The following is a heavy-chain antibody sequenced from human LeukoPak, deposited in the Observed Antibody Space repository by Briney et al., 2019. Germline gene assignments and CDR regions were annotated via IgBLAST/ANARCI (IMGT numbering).Heavy chain of an antibody. CDR3: ARDGDYGDYYYGMDV. D-gene: IGHD4-17*01. CDR2: IKQDGSEK. V-gene: IGHV3-7*03. CDR1: GFTFSSYW. Sequence: GGSLRLSCAASGFTFSSYWMSWVRQAPGKGLEWVANIKQDGSEKYYVGSVKGRFTISRDNAKNSLYLQMNSLRAEDTAVYYCARDGDYGDYYYGMDVWGQGTTVTVSS. J-gene: IGHJ6*02.